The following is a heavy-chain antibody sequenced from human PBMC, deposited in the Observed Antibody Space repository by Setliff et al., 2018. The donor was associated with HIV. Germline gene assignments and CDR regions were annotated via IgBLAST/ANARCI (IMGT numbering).Heavy chain of an antibody. Sequence: SLRLSCAASGFTFSNAWMNWVRQAPGKGPEWVGRIKSKTDGGTTDYAAPVKGRFTISRDDSKNTLYLQMNSLKTEDTAVYYCTAALQQQVVRWFDPWGQGTLVTVSS. J-gene: IGHJ5*02. CDR1: GFTFSNAW. D-gene: IGHD6-13*01. CDR3: TAALQQQVVRWFDP. V-gene: IGHV3-15*01. CDR2: IKSKTDGGTT.